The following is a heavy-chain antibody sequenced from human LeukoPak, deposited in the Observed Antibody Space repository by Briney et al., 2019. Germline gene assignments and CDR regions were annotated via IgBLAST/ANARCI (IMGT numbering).Heavy chain of an antibody. D-gene: IGHD3-22*01. CDR2: ISGGSGDT. Sequence: PGGSLRLSCVASGLIFSNYAMSWVRQAPGKGLEWVSVISGGSGDTFYADSVKGRFTISRDNSKNTVYLQMHSLRAEDTATYYCATRNYYDNRGYYYYYFDYWGQGALVTVSS. CDR1: GLIFSNYA. V-gene: IGHV3-23*01. CDR3: ATRNYYDNRGYYYYYFDY. J-gene: IGHJ4*02.